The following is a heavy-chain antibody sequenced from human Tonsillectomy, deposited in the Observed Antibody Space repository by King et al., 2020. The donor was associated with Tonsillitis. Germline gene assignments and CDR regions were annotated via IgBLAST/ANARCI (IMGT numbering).Heavy chain of an antibody. CDR2: MNPNGGAT. CDR3: ARVRPDGSQWYIYFDY. D-gene: IGHD2-8*02. V-gene: IGHV1-8*01. J-gene: IGHJ4*02. CDR1: GYNFISNE. Sequence: QVQLVESGAEVKKPGASVKVSCTASGYNFISNEIHWVRQAPGQGLEWMGWMNPNGGATGYAQKFQGRVTMTGDTTKTTVYMEVRSLRSQDTAIYYCARVRPDGSQWYIYFDYWGEGTLVTVSS.